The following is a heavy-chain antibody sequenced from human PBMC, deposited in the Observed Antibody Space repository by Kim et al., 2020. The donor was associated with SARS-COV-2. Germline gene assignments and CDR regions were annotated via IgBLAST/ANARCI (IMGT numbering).Heavy chain of an antibody. D-gene: IGHD3-10*01. J-gene: IGHJ5*02. CDR2: IYYSGST. Sequence: SETLSLTCTVSGGSISSYYWSWIRQPPGKGLEWIGYIYYSGSTNYNPSLTSRVTISVDTSKNQFSLKLSSVTAADTAVYYCARGYYYGSGRYDPWGQGTLVTVSS. CDR1: GGSISSYY. V-gene: IGHV4-59*01. CDR3: ARGYYYGSGRYDP.